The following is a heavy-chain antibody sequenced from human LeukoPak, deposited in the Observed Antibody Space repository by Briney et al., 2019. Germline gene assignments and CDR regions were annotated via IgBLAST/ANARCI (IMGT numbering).Heavy chain of an antibody. CDR3: ARNLDVYGDYGYRN. CDR2: IYYSGST. D-gene: IGHD4-17*01. V-gene: IGHV4-61*01. J-gene: IGHJ4*02. Sequence: SETLSLTCTVSGGSVSSGSYYWSWIRQPPGKGLEWIGYIYYSGSTNYNPSLKSRVTISVDTSKNQFSLKLSSVTAADTAVYYCARNLDVYGDYGYRNWGQGTLVTVSS. CDR1: GGSVSSGSYY.